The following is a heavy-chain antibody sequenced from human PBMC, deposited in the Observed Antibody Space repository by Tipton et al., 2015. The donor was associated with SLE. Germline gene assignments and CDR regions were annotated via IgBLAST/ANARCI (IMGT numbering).Heavy chain of an antibody. CDR3: ARPDLI. J-gene: IGHJ4*02. D-gene: IGHD1-14*01. CDR2: VYYTGST. Sequence: PGLVKPSETLSLTCSVSGVSLSTDTYLWGWIRQPPGKGLEWIGDVYYTGSTYYNPALKSRATISLDTSKNQFSLRLSSVTAADTAVYYCARPDLIWGQGTQVTVSS. CDR1: GVSLSTDTYL. V-gene: IGHV4-39*07.